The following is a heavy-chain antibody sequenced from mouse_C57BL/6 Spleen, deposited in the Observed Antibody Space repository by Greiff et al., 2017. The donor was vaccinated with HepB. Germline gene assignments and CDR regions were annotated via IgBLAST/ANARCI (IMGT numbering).Heavy chain of an antibody. J-gene: IGHJ4*01. CDR1: GYSFTGYF. CDR3: AMTTVVPYYAMDY. D-gene: IGHD1-1*01. V-gene: IGHV1-20*01. CDR2: INPYNGDT. Sequence: VQLQQSGPELVKPGDSVKISCKASGYSFTGYFMNWVMQSHGKSLEWIGRINPYNGDTFYNQKFKGKATLTVDKSSSTAHMELRSLTSEDSAVYYCAMTTVVPYYAMDYWGQGTSVTVSS.